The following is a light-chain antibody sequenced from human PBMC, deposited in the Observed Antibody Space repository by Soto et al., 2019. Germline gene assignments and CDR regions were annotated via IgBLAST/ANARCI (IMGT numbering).Light chain of an antibody. CDR3: QQYGSSPYT. Sequence: EIVLTQSPGTLPLSPGERATLSCRASQSVTSTYLAWYQQKPGQAPRLLIYVASSRATGIPERFSGSGSGTDFTLTISRLEPEDFAVYYCQQYGSSPYTFGQGNKLEIK. V-gene: IGKV3-20*01. CDR2: VAS. CDR1: QSVTSTY. J-gene: IGKJ2*01.